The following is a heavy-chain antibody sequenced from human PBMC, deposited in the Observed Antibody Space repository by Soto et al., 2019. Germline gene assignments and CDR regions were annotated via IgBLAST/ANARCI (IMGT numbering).Heavy chain of an antibody. J-gene: IGHJ4*01. CDR2: IDWDEDR. D-gene: IGHD3-3*01. CDR1: VFSLSTSGIR. CDR3: GLLRSDDDSRRLDD. V-gene: IGHV2-70*04. Sequence: SGPTLGNPTETLTLTCTFSVFSLSTSGIRVSWIRQAPGKALEWLARIDWDEDRFYSTSLKTRLTISKDTSKNQVVLTMTKMAHVDTATHYCGLLRSDDDSRRLDDCGKRTPGTVSS.